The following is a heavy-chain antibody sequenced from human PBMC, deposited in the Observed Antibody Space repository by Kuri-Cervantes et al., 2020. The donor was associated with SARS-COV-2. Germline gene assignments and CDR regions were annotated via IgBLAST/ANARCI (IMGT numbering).Heavy chain of an antibody. CDR3: AKLGGGDYDFWSGYSDYYYGMDV. D-gene: IGHD3-3*01. J-gene: IGHJ6*02. CDR2: ISGSGGST. Sequence: GGSLRLSCAASGFTFSSYAMSWVRQAPGKGLEWVSAISGSGGSTYYADSVKGRFTISRDNSKNTLYLQMNGLRAEDTAVYYCAKLGGGDYDFWSGYSDYYYGMDVWGQGTTVTVSS. CDR1: GFTFSSYA. V-gene: IGHV3-23*01.